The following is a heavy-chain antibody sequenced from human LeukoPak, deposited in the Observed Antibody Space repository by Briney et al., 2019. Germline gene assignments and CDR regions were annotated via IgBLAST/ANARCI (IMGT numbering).Heavy chain of an antibody. CDR2: IYTSGST. CDR3: AGGVEMATMAFDS. V-gene: IGHV4-61*02. CDR1: GGSISSGSYY. D-gene: IGHD5-24*01. J-gene: IGHJ4*02. Sequence: SQTLSLTCTVSGGSISSGSYYWSWIRQPAGKGLEWIGRIYTSGSTNYNPSLKSRVTISTDTSKNQFSLKLRSVTAADTATYYCAGGVEMATMAFDSWGQGSLVTVSS.